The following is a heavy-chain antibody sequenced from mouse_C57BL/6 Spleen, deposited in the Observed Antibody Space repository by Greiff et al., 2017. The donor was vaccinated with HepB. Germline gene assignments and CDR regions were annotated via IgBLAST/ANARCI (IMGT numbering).Heavy chain of an antibody. CDR3: TRLDAMDY. CDR1: GYTFTDYE. V-gene: IGHV1-15*01. Sequence: LQESGAELVRPGASVTLSCKASGYTFTDYEMHWVKQTPVHGLEWIGAIDPETGGTAYNQKFKGKAILTADKSSSTAYMELRSLTSEDSAVYYCTRLDAMDYWGQGTSVTVSS. J-gene: IGHJ4*01. CDR2: IDPETGGT.